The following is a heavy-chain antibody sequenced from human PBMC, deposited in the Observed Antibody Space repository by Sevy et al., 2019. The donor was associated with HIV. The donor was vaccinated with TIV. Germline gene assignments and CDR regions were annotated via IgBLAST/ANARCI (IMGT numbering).Heavy chain of an antibody. D-gene: IGHD1-1*01. J-gene: IGHJ4*02. V-gene: IGHV4-59*01. CDR3: ARDSTTRPRVLDY. CDR2: VYFTRNT. CDR1: GDSISSYF. Sequence: SETLSLTCSVSGDSISSYFWTWVRQSPGKGLEWIGNVYFTRNTHYSPSLKSRVTLSLDTSKSQFSLTLKSVTAADTVIYFCARDSTTRPRVLDYWGQGTLVTVSS.